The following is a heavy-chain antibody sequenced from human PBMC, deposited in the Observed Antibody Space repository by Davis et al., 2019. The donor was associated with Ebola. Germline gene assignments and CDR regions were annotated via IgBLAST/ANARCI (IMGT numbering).Heavy chain of an antibody. J-gene: IGHJ5*02. CDR1: GYTFTNYV. Sequence: AASVKVSCKAFGYTFTNYVLHWVRQAPGQRLEWMGWINAGNGNTKYSQKFQGRVTITRDTSASTAYMELSSLRSEDTAVYYCARDIINSIELLEPYSWFDPWGQGTLVTVSS. D-gene: IGHD1-14*01. V-gene: IGHV1-3*01. CDR2: INAGNGNT. CDR3: ARDIINSIELLEPYSWFDP.